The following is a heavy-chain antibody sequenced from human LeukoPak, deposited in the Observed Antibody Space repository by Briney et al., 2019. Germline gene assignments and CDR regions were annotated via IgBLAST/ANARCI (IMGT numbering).Heavy chain of an antibody. J-gene: IGHJ4*02. CDR1: GFTFDDYA. V-gene: IGHV3-9*01. CDR2: ISWNSGSI. D-gene: IGHD2-2*01. Sequence: GRSLRLSCAASGFTFDDYAMHWVRQAPGKGLEWVSGISWNSGSIGYADSVKGRFTISRDNAKNSLHLQMNSLRAEDTALYYCAKDILEEPAAMMEYWGQGTLVTVSS. CDR3: AKDILEEPAAMMEY.